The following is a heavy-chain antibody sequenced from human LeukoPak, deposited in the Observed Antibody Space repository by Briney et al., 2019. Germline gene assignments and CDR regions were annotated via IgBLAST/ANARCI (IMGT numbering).Heavy chain of an antibody. CDR1: GFTSSKFT. CDR3: ARVGTWELQRVFDY. Sequence: GGSLRLSCAASGFTSSKFTMSWVRQTQEKGLEWVANIQRGGSESYYVDSVKGRFTISRENAKNSLYLQMDSLRVEDTAVYYCARVGTWELQRVFDYWGQGTPVTVSS. J-gene: IGHJ4*02. CDR2: IQRGGSES. D-gene: IGHD1-26*01. V-gene: IGHV3-7*01.